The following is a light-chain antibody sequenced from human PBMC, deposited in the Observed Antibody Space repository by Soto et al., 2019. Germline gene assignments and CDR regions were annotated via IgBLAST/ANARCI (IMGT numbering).Light chain of an antibody. V-gene: IGKV1-6*01. Sequence: AIQMTQFPSSLSASVRDRVTVTCRASQDIRNDLGWYQQKPGKAPKLLIYAASSLQSGVPSRFSGSGSGTHFTLTISSRQREHVAMYYCVQNYQHQWTFGHGMKVDI. CDR2: AAS. CDR1: QDIRND. CDR3: VQNYQHQWT. J-gene: IGKJ1*01.